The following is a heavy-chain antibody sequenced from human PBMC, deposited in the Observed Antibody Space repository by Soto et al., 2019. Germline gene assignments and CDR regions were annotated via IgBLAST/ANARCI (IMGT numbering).Heavy chain of an antibody. CDR3: AKDRVAGDGYTDFDY. J-gene: IGHJ4*02. CDR2: LSGSGTST. V-gene: IGHV3-23*01. Sequence: EVQLLESGGGLVQPGGSLRLSCAASGFTFSTYPISWVRQAPGKGLEWVSILSGSGTSTYSADSVKGRFTISRDNSXXTLYLQMNDLRAEDTAVYYCAKDRVAGDGYTDFDYWGQGTLVTVSA. CDR1: GFTFSTYP. D-gene: IGHD5-12*01.